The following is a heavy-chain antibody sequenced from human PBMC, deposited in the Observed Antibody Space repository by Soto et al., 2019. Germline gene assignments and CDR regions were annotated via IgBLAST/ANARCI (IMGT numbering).Heavy chain of an antibody. J-gene: IGHJ4*02. CDR3: VSHRNYIVVSGSFFDY. CDR1: GGSISSYY. D-gene: IGHD6-19*01. V-gene: IGHV4-39*01. Sequence: PSETLSLTCTVSGGSISSYYWGWVRQSPGKGLEWIESIYYSGSTHYNPSLKSRVTVSVDTSKNQFSLKLTSVTAADTAVYFCVSHRNYIVVSGSFFDYWSQGTLVIVSS. CDR2: IYYSGST.